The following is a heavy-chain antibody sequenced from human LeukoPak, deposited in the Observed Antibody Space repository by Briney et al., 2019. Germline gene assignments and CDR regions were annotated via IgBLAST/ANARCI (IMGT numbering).Heavy chain of an antibody. CDR3: ADEGDYYDSSGYGDAFDI. Sequence: GGSLRLSCAASGFTFSSYGMHWVRQAPGKGLEWVAFIRYDGSNKYYADSVKGRFTISRDNSHNTLYLQMNSLRAEDTAVYYCADEGDYYDSSGYGDAFDIWGQGTMVTVSS. D-gene: IGHD3-22*01. CDR2: IRYDGSNK. CDR1: GFTFSSYG. J-gene: IGHJ3*02. V-gene: IGHV3-30*02.